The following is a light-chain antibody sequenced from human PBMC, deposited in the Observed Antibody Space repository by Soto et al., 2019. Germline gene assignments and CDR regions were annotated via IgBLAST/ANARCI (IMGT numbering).Light chain of an antibody. CDR3: KQSKTFPLT. CDR1: QAIDRW. CDR2: AAS. V-gene: IGKV1-12*01. J-gene: IGKJ4*01. Sequence: DIKMSQSPSSLSASVGDRVTITCRASQAIDRWLAWYQQKPGKAPKVLIYAASNLRSGVPSRFSGSGSGIDFSLTISSLQPEDLATYYCKQSKTFPLTFGGGTKVDI.